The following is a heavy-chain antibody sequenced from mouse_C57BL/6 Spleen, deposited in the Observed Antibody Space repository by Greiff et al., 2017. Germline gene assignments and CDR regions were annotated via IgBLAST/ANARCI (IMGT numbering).Heavy chain of an antibody. CDR1: GFTFSDYG. Sequence: EVQLQESGGGLVKPGGSLKLSCAASGFTFSDYGMHWVRQAPEKGLEWVAYISSGSSTIYYADTVKGRFTISRDNAKNTLFLQMTSLRSEDTAMYYCARLGHGSIPYAMDYWGQGTSVTVSS. CDR3: ARLGHGSIPYAMDY. CDR2: ISSGSSTI. D-gene: IGHD1-1*01. V-gene: IGHV5-17*01. J-gene: IGHJ4*01.